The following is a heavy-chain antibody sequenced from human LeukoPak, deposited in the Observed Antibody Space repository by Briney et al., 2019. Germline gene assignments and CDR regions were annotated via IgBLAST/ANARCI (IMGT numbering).Heavy chain of an antibody. Sequence: GASVKVSCQASRGTFSSYAISWVRQAPGQGLEWMGRIIPIFGTANYAQKFQGRVTITADESTSTAYMELRSLRSDDSAVYYCARRPPAFVSGNYLASARYYYYMDVWGKGTTVTISS. J-gene: IGHJ6*03. CDR3: ARRPPAFVSGNYLASARYYYYMDV. D-gene: IGHD3-16*02. CDR1: RGTFSSYA. V-gene: IGHV1-69*01. CDR2: IIPIFGTA.